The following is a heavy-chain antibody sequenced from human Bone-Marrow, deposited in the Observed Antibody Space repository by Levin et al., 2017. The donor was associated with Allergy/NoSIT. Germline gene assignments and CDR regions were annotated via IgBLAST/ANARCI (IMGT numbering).Heavy chain of an antibody. V-gene: IGHV1-18*01. Sequence: GESLKISCKASGYTFTSYGISWVRQAPGQGLEWMGWISAYNGNTNYAQKLQGRVTMTTDTSTSTAYMELRSLRSDDTAVYYCARGQYSSGLNWFDPWGQGTLVTVSS. J-gene: IGHJ5*02. CDR2: ISAYNGNT. D-gene: IGHD6-19*01. CDR1: GYTFTSYG. CDR3: ARGQYSSGLNWFDP.